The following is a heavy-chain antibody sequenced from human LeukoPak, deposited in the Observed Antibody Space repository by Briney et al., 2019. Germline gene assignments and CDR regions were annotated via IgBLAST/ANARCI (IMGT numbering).Heavy chain of an antibody. J-gene: IGHJ4*02. V-gene: IGHV4-34*01. D-gene: IGHD6-19*01. Sequence: SETLSLTCAVYGGSVSGYYWSWIRQPPGKGLEWIGEINHSGSTNYNPSLKSRVTISVDTSKNQFSLKLSSVTAADTAVYYCARRGYSSGWYLIGFDYWGRGTLVTVSS. CDR1: GGSVSGYY. CDR2: INHSGST. CDR3: ARRGYSSGWYLIGFDY.